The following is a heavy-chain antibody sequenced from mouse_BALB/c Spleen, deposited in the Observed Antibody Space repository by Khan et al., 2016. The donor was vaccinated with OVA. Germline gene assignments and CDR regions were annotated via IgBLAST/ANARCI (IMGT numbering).Heavy chain of an antibody. CDR1: GYTFTNYW. CDR3: VNHGSSSAWFLT. V-gene: IGHV1-7*01. Sequence: QVQLKQSGAELAKPGASVKMSCRASGYTFTNYWMHWVKQRPGQGLEWIGYINPSTGYTEYNQKFKDKATLTADKSSSTAYMQLSSLTSVDSAVYYCVNHGSSSAWFLTGAKGLWSLSLQ. CDR2: INPSTGYT. D-gene: IGHD1-1*01. J-gene: IGHJ3*01.